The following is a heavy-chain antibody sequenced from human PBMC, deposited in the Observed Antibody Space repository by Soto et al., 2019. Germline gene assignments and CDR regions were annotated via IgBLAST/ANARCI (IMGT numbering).Heavy chain of an antibody. Sequence: TSETLSLTCAVSGGSISSGGYSWSWIRQPPGKGLEWIGYIYHSGSTYYNPSLKSRVTISVDRSKNQFSLKLSSVTAADTAVYYCARDQRAAPGYGMDVWGQGTTVTVSS. D-gene: IGHD6-6*01. V-gene: IGHV4-30-2*01. CDR1: GGSISSGGYS. J-gene: IGHJ6*02. CDR3: ARDQRAAPGYGMDV. CDR2: IYHSGST.